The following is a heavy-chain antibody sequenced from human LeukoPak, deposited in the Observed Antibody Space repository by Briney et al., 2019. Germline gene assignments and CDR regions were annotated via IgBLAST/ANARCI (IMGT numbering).Heavy chain of an antibody. J-gene: IGHJ4*02. D-gene: IGHD5-18*01. CDR1: GGSISSGGYY. Sequence: SETLSLTCTVSGGSISSGGYYWSWIRQHPGKGLEWIGYIYYSGSTCYNPSLKSRVTISVDTSKNQFSLKLSSVTAADTAVYYCARAAMAYCYFDYWGQGTLVTVSS. V-gene: IGHV4-31*03. CDR3: ARAAMAYCYFDY. CDR2: IYYSGST.